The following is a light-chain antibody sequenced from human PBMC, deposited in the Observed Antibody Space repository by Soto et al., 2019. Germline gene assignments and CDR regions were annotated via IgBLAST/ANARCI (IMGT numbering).Light chain of an antibody. J-gene: IGKJ1*01. V-gene: IGKV1-5*03. Sequence: DIQMTQSPSTLSASVGDRVTITCRASQSISSWLAWYQQKPGKAPKLLIYKASSLESGVPSRFSRSGSGTDFPLTISSLQPDDFATYYCKHYNSYSWTFGKGTKV. CDR1: QSISSW. CDR2: KAS. CDR3: KHYNSYSWT.